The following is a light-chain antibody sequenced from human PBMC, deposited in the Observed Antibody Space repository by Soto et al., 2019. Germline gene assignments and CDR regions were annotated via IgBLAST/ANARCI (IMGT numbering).Light chain of an antibody. CDR2: RAS. Sequence: IVMTQSPATLSVSPGERATLSCRASQNIYSNVAWYQQRPGQAPRLLIYRASTRAPGIPARFSGSGPGTDFTLTISSLEPEDFAVYYCQQRNDWRRGTFGQGTRLEIK. V-gene: IGKV3-15*01. CDR1: QNIYSN. J-gene: IGKJ5*01. CDR3: QQRNDWRRGT.